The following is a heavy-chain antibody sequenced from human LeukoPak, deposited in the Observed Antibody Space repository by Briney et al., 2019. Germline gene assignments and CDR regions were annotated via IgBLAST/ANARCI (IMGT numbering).Heavy chain of an antibody. D-gene: IGHD3-10*01. CDR1: GGSISSGGYY. CDR3: ARVHYVTNSFDY. CDR2: IYYSGST. Sequence: SETLSLTCTVSGGSISSGGYYWSWIRQHPGKGLEWIGYIYYSGSTYYSPSLKSRVTMSVDTSKNQFSLKLSSVTAADTAVYYCARVHYVTNSFDYWGQGTLVTVSS. J-gene: IGHJ4*02. V-gene: IGHV4-31*03.